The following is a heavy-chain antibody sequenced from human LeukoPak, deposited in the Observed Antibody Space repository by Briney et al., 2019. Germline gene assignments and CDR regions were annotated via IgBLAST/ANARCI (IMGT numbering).Heavy chain of an antibody. CDR3: ARRGGGSGIAAAAPFDY. D-gene: IGHD6-13*01. J-gene: IGHJ4*02. Sequence: GSLRLSCAASGFTFSSYWMHWVRQAPGKGLVWVSHISSDGSSTTYADSVKGRFTISRDNAKNSLYLQMNSLRAEDTAVYYCARRGGGSGIAAAAPFDYWGQGTLVTVSS. V-gene: IGHV3-74*01. CDR1: GFTFSSYW. CDR2: ISSDGSST.